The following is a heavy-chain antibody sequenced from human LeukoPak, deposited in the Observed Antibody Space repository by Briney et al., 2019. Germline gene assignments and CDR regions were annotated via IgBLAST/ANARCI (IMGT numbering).Heavy chain of an antibody. D-gene: IGHD3-10*01. V-gene: IGHV4-4*07. CDR1: GGSISSYY. Sequence: PSDTLSLTCTVSGGSISSYYWNWIRQPAGKGLEWIGRIYTSGNTHYNPSLKSRVTMSIDTSKNQFSLKLSSVTAADTAVYYCAGDSYGSGNYRYCFDYWGQGTLVTVSS. CDR2: IYTSGNT. CDR3: AGDSYGSGNYRYCFDY. J-gene: IGHJ4*02.